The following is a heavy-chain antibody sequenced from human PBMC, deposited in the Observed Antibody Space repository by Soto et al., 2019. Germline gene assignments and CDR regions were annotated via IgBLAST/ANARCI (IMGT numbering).Heavy chain of an antibody. Sequence: GGSLRLSCTASGFTFGDYAMSWFRQAPGKGLEWVGFIRIKAYGGTTEYAASVKGRFTISRDDSKSIAYLQMNSLKTEDTAVYYCTRDFYGDHVFPLDIWGQGTMVTVAS. CDR1: GFTFGDYA. CDR2: IRIKAYGGTT. CDR3: TRDFYGDHVFPLDI. J-gene: IGHJ3*02. D-gene: IGHD4-17*01. V-gene: IGHV3-49*03.